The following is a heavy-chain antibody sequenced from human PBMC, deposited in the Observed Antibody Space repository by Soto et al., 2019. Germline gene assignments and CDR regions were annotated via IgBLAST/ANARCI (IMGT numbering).Heavy chain of an antibody. D-gene: IGHD6-13*01. CDR2: IIPIFGTA. CDR1: GGTFSSYA. V-gene: IGHV1-69*13. Sequence: SVKVSCKASGGTFSSYAISWVRQAPGQGLEWMGGIIPIFGTANYAQKFQGRVTITADESTSTAYMELSSLRSEDTAVYYCAPISYSSSWFPPLMSRGGPWGQGTLVTVSS. J-gene: IGHJ5*02. CDR3: APISYSSSWFPPLMSRGGP.